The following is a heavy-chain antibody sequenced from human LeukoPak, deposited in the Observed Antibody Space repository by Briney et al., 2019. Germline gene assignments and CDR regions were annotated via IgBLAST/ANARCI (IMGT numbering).Heavy chain of an antibody. CDR3: ARLKVIAVANNWFDP. CDR1: GFTFSSYS. D-gene: IGHD6-19*01. CDR2: ISSSSSYI. V-gene: IGHV3-21*01. Sequence: GGSLRLSCAASGFTFSSYSMNWVRQAPGKGLEWVSSISSSSSYIYYADSVKGRFTISRDNAKNSLYLQMNSLRAEDTAVYYCARLKVIAVANNWFDPWGQGTLVTVSS. J-gene: IGHJ5*02.